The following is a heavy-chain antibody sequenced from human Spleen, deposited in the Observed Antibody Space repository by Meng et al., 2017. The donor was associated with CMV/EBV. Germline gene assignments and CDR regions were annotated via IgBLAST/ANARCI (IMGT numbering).Heavy chain of an antibody. CDR1: GYTFTVYN. V-gene: IGHV1-2*02. J-gene: IGHJ4*02. CDR2: INPNSGGT. D-gene: IGHD1-26*01. CDR3: ARSPRGGAKGGDY. Sequence: KASGYTFTVYNMHWVRQGPGQGLEWMGWINPNSGGTNYAQKSQGRVTITSDTSFSTAYMELSRLRSDDTAVYYCARSPRGGAKGGDYWGQGTLVTVSS.